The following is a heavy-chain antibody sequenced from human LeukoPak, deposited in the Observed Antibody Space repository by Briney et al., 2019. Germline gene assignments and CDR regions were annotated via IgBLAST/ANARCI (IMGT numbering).Heavy chain of an antibody. D-gene: IGHD3-16*02. CDR3: ARSWSYLDAFDI. V-gene: IGHV4-38-2*02. J-gene: IGHJ3*02. CDR1: GYSISSGYY. CDR2: IYHSGST. Sequence: PSETLSLTCTVSGYSISSGYYWGWIRQPPGKGLEWIGSIYHSGSTYYNPSLKSRVTISVDTSKNQFSLELSSVTAADTAVYYCARSWSYLDAFDIWGQGTMVTVSS.